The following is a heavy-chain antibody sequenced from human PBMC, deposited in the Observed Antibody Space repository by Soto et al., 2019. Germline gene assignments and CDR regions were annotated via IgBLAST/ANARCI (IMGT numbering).Heavy chain of an antibody. CDR2: IYWDDDK. J-gene: IGHJ3*02. D-gene: IGHD2-15*01. CDR1: GFSLSTSGVG. CDR3: AHRLGYCSGGSCYYGAFDI. V-gene: IGHV2-5*02. Sequence: QITLKESGPTLVKPTQTLTLTCTFSGFSLSTSGVGVGWIRQPPGKALEWLALIYWDDDKRYSPSLKSRLTITKDTSKNQVVLTMNNMDPVDTATYYCAHRLGYCSGGSCYYGAFDIWGQGTMVTVSS.